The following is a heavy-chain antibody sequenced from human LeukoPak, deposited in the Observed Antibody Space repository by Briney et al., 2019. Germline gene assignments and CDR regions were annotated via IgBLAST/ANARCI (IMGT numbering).Heavy chain of an antibody. CDR3: ARGASRIAAAGSDY. D-gene: IGHD6-13*01. CDR2: ISAYNGNT. J-gene: IGHJ4*02. V-gene: IGHV1-18*01. CDR1: GGTFSSYA. Sequence: ASVKVSCKASGGTFSSYAISWVRRAPGQGLEWMGWISAYNGNTNYAQKLQGRVTMTTDTSTSTAYMELRSLRSDDTAVYYCARGASRIAAAGSDYWGQGTLVTVSS.